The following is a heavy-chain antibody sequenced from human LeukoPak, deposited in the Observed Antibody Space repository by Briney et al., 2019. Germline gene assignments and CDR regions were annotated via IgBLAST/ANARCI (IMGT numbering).Heavy chain of an antibody. V-gene: IGHV4-39*01. CDR2: IYYSGST. J-gene: IGHJ5*02. CDR3: ARHSFFLYQLLANWFDP. CDR1: GGSISSSSYY. D-gene: IGHD2-2*01. Sequence: PSETLSLTCTVSGGSISSSSYYWGWIRQPPGKGLEWIGSIYYSGSTYYNPSLKSRVTISVDTSKNQFSLKLSSVTAADTAVYYCARHSFFLYQLLANWFDPWGQGTLVTVSS.